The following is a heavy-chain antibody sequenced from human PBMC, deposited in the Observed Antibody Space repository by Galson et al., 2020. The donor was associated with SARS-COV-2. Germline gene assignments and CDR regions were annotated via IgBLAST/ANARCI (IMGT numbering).Heavy chain of an antibody. D-gene: IGHD3-3*01. CDR3: ARALGGNYYYGMDV. CDR1: GFTFNSYA. V-gene: IGHV3-30*04. Sequence: QLGESLKISCAASGFTFNSYAMHWVRQAPGKGLEWVAVISYDGSNKYYADSVKGRFTISRDNSKNTLYLQMNSLRAEDTAVYYCARALGGNYYYGMDVWCQGATVTVSS. CDR2: ISYDGSNK. J-gene: IGHJ6*02.